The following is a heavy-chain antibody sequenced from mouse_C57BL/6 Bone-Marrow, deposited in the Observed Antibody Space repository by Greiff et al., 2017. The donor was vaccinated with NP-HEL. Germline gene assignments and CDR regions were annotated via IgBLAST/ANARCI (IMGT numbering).Heavy chain of an antibody. CDR2: IWGGGSP. Sequence: VKLQESGPGLVQPSQSLSITCTVSGFSLTRYGVHWVRQPPGKGLAWLGVIWGGGSPDYNAAFISRLIISKDNSKSQVFFKMNSLQAYDTAIYYCAKEGYDYVDYWGQGTTLTVSS. CDR1: GFSLTRYG. V-gene: IGHV2-4*01. J-gene: IGHJ2*01. CDR3: AKEGYDYVDY. D-gene: IGHD2-4*01.